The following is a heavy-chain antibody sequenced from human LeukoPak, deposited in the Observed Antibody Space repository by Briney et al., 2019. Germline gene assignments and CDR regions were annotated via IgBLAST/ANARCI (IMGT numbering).Heavy chain of an antibody. CDR1: GFTFSGYW. J-gene: IGHJ4*02. D-gene: IGHD1-1*01. Sequence: PGGSLRLSCAGSGFTFSGYWMSWARQAPGKGLEWVANIKQDGGNKYYVDSVKGRFTISRDNAKNSLSLQMNSLRAEDTGVYYCTRNEVWGQGTLVTVSS. V-gene: IGHV3-7*01. CDR2: IKQDGGNK. CDR3: TRNEV.